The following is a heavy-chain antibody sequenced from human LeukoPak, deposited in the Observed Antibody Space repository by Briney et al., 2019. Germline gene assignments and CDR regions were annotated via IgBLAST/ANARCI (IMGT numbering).Heavy chain of an antibody. Sequence: ASVKVSCKASGYTFTSYGISWVRQAPGQGLEWMGWISAYNGNTNYAQELQGRVTMTTDTSTSTAYMELRSLRSDDTAVYYCARDSSGWETFDYWGQGTLVTVSS. CDR1: GYTFTSYG. CDR3: ARDSSGWETFDY. CDR2: ISAYNGNT. J-gene: IGHJ4*02. V-gene: IGHV1-18*01. D-gene: IGHD6-19*01.